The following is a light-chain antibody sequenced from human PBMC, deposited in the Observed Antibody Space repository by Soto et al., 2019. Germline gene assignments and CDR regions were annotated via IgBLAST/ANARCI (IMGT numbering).Light chain of an antibody. CDR3: KSYAVGSTYV. CDR1: GSDIGYFDY. CDR2: EVD. Sequence: ALTQPASVSGSPGQSITISCTGTGSDIGYFDYVSWYQQQPGKAPKLMIYEVDNRPSGVSIRFSGSKSGSTASLTISGLQAEDEADYYCKSYAVGSTYVFGTGTKVTVL. J-gene: IGLJ1*01. V-gene: IGLV2-14*01.